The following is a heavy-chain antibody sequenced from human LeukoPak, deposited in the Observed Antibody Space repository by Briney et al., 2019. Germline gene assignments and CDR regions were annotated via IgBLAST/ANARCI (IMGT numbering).Heavy chain of an antibody. Sequence: SETLSLTCAVYGGSFSGYYWSWIRQPPGKGLEWIGEINHSGGTNYNPSLKSRVTISVDTSKNQFSLKLSSVTAADTAVYYCARGRGRFDPWGQGTLVTVSS. V-gene: IGHV4-34*01. D-gene: IGHD3-10*01. J-gene: IGHJ5*02. CDR2: INHSGGT. CDR1: GGSFSGYY. CDR3: ARGRGRFDP.